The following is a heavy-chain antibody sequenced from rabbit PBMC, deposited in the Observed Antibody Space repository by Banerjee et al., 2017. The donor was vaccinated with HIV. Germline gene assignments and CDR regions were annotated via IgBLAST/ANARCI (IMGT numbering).Heavy chain of an antibody. D-gene: IGHD5-1*01. V-gene: IGHV1S40*01. Sequence: QSLEESGGDLVKPGASLTLTCTASGIDFSSNYWISWVRQAPGKGLEWIACIYAGSSGSTYYASWAKGRFTISKTSSTMVTLQMTSLTAADTATYFCARRDGSDAYMDLWGPGTLVTVS. J-gene: IGHJ4*01. CDR2: IYAGSSGST. CDR1: GIDFSSNYW. CDR3: ARRDGSDAYMDL.